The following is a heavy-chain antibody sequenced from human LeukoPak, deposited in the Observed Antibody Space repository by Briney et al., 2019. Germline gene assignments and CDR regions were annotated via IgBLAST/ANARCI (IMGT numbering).Heavy chain of an antibody. CDR3: ARETTGRMGSGSYTPLYNWFDP. J-gene: IGHJ5*02. Sequence: SQTLSLTCTVSGGSISSGGYYWSWIRQPPGKGLEWIGYIYHSGSTYYNPSLKSRVTISVDRSKNQFSLKLSSVTAADTAVYYCARETTGRMGSGSYTPLYNWFDPWGQGTLVTVSS. D-gene: IGHD3-10*01. CDR2: IYHSGST. V-gene: IGHV4-30-2*01. CDR1: GGSISSGGYY.